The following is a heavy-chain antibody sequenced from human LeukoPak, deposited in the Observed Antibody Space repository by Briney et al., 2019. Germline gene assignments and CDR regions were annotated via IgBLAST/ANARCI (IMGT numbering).Heavy chain of an antibody. CDR2: ISGSGGST. V-gene: IGHV3-23*01. CDR3: AKGQQWLVPVDD. D-gene: IGHD6-19*01. CDR1: GFTFSSYA. Sequence: GGSLRLSCAPSGFTFSSYAISWVRQAPGRGLKWVSAISGSGGSTYYADSVKGRFTISRDNSKNTLYLQMNSLRAEDTAVYYCAKGQQWLVPVDDWGQGTLVTVSS. J-gene: IGHJ4*02.